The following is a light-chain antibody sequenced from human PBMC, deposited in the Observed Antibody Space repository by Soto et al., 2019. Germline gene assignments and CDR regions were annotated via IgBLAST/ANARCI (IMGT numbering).Light chain of an antibody. CDR1: SSDVGGYDY. V-gene: IGLV2-14*01. J-gene: IGLJ1*01. Sequence: QSVLTQPASVSGSPGQSITISCTGTSSDVGGYDYVSWYQQHPGTAPKLMIYDVTNRPSGVSNRFSGSKSGNTASLTISGLQAEDEADYYCISYASINTYVFGTGTKVTVL. CDR2: DVT. CDR3: ISYASINTYV.